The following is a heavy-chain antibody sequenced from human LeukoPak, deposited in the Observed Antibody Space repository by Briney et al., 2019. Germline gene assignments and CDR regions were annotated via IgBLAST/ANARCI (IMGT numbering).Heavy chain of an antibody. V-gene: IGHV1-69*13. CDR3: ARSSGYDHSYYFDY. D-gene: IGHD5-12*01. Sequence: SVKVSCKASGYIFTSYAISWVRQAPGQGLEWMGGIIPIFGTANYAQKFQGRVTITADESTSTAYMELSSLRSEDTAVYYCARSSGYDHSYYFDYWGQGTLVTVSS. J-gene: IGHJ4*02. CDR1: GYIFTSYA. CDR2: IIPIFGTA.